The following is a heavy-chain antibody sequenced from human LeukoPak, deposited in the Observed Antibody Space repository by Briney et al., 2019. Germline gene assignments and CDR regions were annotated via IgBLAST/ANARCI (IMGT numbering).Heavy chain of an antibody. CDR1: GGSISSSSYC. V-gene: IGHV4-39*01. CDR2: IYYSGST. J-gene: IGHJ4*02. Sequence: SETLSLTCTVSGGSISSSSYCWGWIRQPPGKGLEWIGSIYYSGSTYYNPSLKSRVTISVDTSKNQFSLKLSSVTAADTAVYYCASNPGRIAARPYWGQGTLVTVSS. CDR3: ASNPGRIAARPY. D-gene: IGHD6-6*01.